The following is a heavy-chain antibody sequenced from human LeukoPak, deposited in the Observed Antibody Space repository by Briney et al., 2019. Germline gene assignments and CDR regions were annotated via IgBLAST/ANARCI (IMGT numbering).Heavy chain of an antibody. D-gene: IGHD3-3*01. V-gene: IGHV1-18*01. J-gene: IGHJ3*02. Sequence: ASVKVSCKASGYTFTSYGISWVRQAPGQGLEWMGWISAYNGNTNYAQKLQGRVTTTTDTSTSTAYMELRSLRSDDTAVYYCASSLTIFGVVISYAFDIWGQGTMVTVSS. CDR1: GYTFTSYG. CDR2: ISAYNGNT. CDR3: ASSLTIFGVVISYAFDI.